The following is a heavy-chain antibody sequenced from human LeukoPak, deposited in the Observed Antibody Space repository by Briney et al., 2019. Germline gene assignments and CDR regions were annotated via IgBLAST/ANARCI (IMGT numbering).Heavy chain of an antibody. D-gene: IGHD3-22*01. CDR1: GYTFTGYY. Sequence: SVKVSCKASGYTFTGYYMHWVRQAPGQGLEWMGGIIPIFGTANYAQKFQGRVTITADESTSTAYMELSSLRSEDTAVYYCARDQGYDSSGYPFDYWGQGTLVTVSS. CDR3: ARDQGYDSSGYPFDY. CDR2: IIPIFGTA. J-gene: IGHJ4*02. V-gene: IGHV1-69*13.